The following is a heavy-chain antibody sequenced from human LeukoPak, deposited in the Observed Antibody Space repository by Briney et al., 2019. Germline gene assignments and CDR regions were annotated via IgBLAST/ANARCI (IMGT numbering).Heavy chain of an antibody. CDR3: ARGGYCSGGSCYHRWFDP. V-gene: IGHV4-28*01. J-gene: IGHJ5*02. CDR2: IYNSGNT. D-gene: IGHD2-15*01. CDR1: GYSIYSGYW. Sequence: SETLSLTCAVSGYSIYSGYWWGWIRPPPGKGLEWIGYIYNSGNTNNNPSLRSRVTISVDMSKNQFSLKLNSATAADTAVYYCARGGYCSGGSCYHRWFDPWGQGTLVTVSS.